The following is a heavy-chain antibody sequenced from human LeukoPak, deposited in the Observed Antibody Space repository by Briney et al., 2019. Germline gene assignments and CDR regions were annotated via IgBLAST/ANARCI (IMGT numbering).Heavy chain of an antibody. Sequence: GRSLRLSCAASGFTFSSYAMHWVRQAPGKGLEWVAFIRYDGSNKYYADSVKGRFTISRDNSKNTLYLQMNSLRAEDTAVYYCAKDEDSSSTRSDAFDIWGQGTMVTVSS. D-gene: IGHD6-6*01. CDR2: IRYDGSNK. CDR3: AKDEDSSSTRSDAFDI. V-gene: IGHV3-30*02. J-gene: IGHJ3*02. CDR1: GFTFSSYA.